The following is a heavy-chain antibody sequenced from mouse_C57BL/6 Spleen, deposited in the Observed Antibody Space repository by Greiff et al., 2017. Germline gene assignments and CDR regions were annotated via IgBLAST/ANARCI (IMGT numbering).Heavy chain of an antibody. CDR2: IDPEDGDT. J-gene: IGHJ4*01. CDR3: TPFYYGSSYVGAMDY. CDR1: GFNIKDYY. Sequence: EVQLQQSGAELVRPGASVKLSRTASGFNIKDYYMHWVKPRPEQGLEWIGRIDPEDGDTEYAPKFQGKATMTADTSSNTAYLQLSSLTSEDTAVYYCTPFYYGSSYVGAMDYWGQGTSVTVSS. V-gene: IGHV14-1*01. D-gene: IGHD1-1*01.